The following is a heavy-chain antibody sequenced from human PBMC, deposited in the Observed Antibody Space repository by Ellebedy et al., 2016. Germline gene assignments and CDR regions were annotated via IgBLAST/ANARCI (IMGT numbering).Heavy chain of an antibody. D-gene: IGHD2-15*01. CDR3: ARDRGLGYCSGGSCSGY. J-gene: IGHJ4*02. CDR1: GFTFSSYA. V-gene: IGHV3-30-3*01. Sequence: GESLKISXAASGFTFSSYAMHWVRQAPGTGLEWVAVISYDGSNKYYADSVKGRFTISRDNSKNTLYLQMNSLRAEDTAVYYCARDRGLGYCSGGSCSGYWGQGTLVTVSS. CDR2: ISYDGSNK.